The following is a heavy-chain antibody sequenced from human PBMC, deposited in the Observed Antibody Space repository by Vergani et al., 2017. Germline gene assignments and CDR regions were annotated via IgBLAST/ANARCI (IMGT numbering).Heavy chain of an antibody. CDR2: IYTSGST. J-gene: IGHJ6*02. CDR1: GGSISSGSYY. D-gene: IGHD2-15*01. Sequence: QVQLQESGPGLVKPSQTLSLTCTVSGGSISSGSYYWSWLRQPAGKGLDWIGRIYTSGSTNYNPSLKSRVTISVDTSKNQFSLKLSSVTAADTAVYYCARAKGALYCGGGSCYSYYGMDVWGQGTTVTVSS. CDR3: ARAKGALYCGGGSCYSYYGMDV. V-gene: IGHV4-61*02.